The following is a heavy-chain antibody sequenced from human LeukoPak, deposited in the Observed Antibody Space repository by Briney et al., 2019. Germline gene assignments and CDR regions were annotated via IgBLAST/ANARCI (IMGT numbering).Heavy chain of an antibody. CDR1: GGSFSGYY. D-gene: IGHD5-18*01. V-gene: IGHV4-34*01. Sequence: PSETLSLTCAVYGGSFSGYYWSWIRQPPGKGLEWIGEINHSGSTNYNPSLKSRVTISVDTSKHQFSLKLSSVTAADTAVYFCARVSGEYSYGYQKPQLAGYNWFDPWGQGTLVTVSS. CDR2: INHSGST. CDR3: ARVSGEYSYGYQKPQLAGYNWFDP. J-gene: IGHJ5*02.